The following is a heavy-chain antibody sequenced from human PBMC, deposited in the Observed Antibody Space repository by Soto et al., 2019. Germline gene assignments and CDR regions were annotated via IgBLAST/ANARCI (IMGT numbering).Heavy chain of an antibody. Sequence: PGGSLRLSCAASGFAFSNAWINWVRQAPGKGLERVGRIKSKGHGGTTDFAAPVRSRFAISRDDSRNMVYMQMNSLNTEYTSVYYCTTDSYTSVIVVRFDYWGHGTLVTVSS. CDR1: GFAFSNAW. CDR3: TTDSYTSVIVVRFDY. CDR2: IKSKGHGGTT. D-gene: IGHD3-22*01. J-gene: IGHJ4*01. V-gene: IGHV3-15*07.